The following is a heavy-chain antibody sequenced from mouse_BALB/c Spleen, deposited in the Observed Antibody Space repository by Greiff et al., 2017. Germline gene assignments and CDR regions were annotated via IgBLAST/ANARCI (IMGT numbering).Heavy chain of an antibody. CDR2: ISYSGST. CDR1: GYSITSDYA. Sequence: DVQLQESGPGLVKPSQSLSLTCTVTGYSITSDYAWNWIRQFPGNKLEWMGYISYSGSTSYNPSLKSRISITRDTSKNQFFLQLNSVTTEDTATYYCARFDYGNFNWYFDVWGAGTTVTVSS. D-gene: IGHD2-1*01. J-gene: IGHJ1*01. V-gene: IGHV3-2*02. CDR3: ARFDYGNFNWYFDV.